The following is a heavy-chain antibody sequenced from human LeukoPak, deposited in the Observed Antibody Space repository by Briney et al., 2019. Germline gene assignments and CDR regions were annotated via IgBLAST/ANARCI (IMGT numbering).Heavy chain of an antibody. V-gene: IGHV3-66*02. Sequence: GGSLRLSCAASGINVSSNYMTWIRQAPGKGLEWVSLIYGGAAAYYAESVGGRFIISRDNSKNTLFLQMNSLRTEDTAVYYCVSPTGQQLVPYDYWGQGTHVTVSS. CDR1: GINVSSNY. CDR3: VSPTGQQLVPYDY. J-gene: IGHJ4*02. D-gene: IGHD6-13*01. CDR2: IYGGAAA.